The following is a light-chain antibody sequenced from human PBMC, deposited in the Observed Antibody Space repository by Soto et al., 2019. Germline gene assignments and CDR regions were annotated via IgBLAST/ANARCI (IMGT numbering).Light chain of an antibody. CDR1: SSDVGGYND. J-gene: IGLJ1*01. CDR2: DVT. CDR3: SSYTTSNTRQIV. V-gene: IGLV2-14*03. Sequence: QSALTQPASVSGSPGQSITISCTGTSSDVGGYNDVSWYQHHPGKAPKLIIYDVTNRPSGVSNPFSGSKSGNTASLTISGLQPEDEAEYYCSSYTTSNTRQIVFGTGTKLTVL.